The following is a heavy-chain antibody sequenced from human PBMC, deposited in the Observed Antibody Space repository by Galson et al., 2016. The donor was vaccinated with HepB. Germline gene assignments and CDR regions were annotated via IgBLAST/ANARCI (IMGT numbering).Heavy chain of an antibody. J-gene: IGHJ6*02. D-gene: IGHD3-16*01. Sequence: SLRLSCAASGSTFSSYSMNWVRQAPGEGLEWVSYISSSSSTIYYADSVKGRFTISRDNAKNPLYLQMNSLRDEDTAVYYCARDWGYYYYYGMDVWGQGTTVTVSS. CDR1: GSTFSSYS. V-gene: IGHV3-48*02. CDR2: ISSSSSTI. CDR3: ARDWGYYYYYGMDV.